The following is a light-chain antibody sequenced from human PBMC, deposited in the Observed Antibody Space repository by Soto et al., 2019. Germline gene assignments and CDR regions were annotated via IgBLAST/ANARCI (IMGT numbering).Light chain of an antibody. V-gene: IGKV3-20*01. J-gene: IGKJ1*01. Sequence: IVLTQSPGTLSLSPWERATLSCRASQSVSSSYLAWYQQKPGQAPRLLIYGASSRATGIPDRFSGSGSGTDFTLTISRLEPEDFAVYYCQQYSSSPTFGQGTKVDI. CDR2: GAS. CDR3: QQYSSSPT. CDR1: QSVSSSY.